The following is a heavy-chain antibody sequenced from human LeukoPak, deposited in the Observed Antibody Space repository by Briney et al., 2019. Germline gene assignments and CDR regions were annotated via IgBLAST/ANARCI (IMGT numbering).Heavy chain of an antibody. Sequence: GASVKVSCKASGGTFSSYAISWVRQAPGQGLEWMGGIIPIFGTANYAQKFQGRVTITADESTSTAYMELSSLRSEDTAVYYCARDQDEGGTFDYWGQGTLVTVSS. CDR1: GGTFSSYA. V-gene: IGHV1-69*13. CDR3: ARDQDEGGTFDY. J-gene: IGHJ4*02. CDR2: IIPIFGTA. D-gene: IGHD3-16*01.